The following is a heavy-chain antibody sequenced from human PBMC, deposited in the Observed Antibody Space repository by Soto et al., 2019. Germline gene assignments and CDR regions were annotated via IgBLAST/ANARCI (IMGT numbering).Heavy chain of an antibody. V-gene: IGHV3-21*01. CDR3: ALSDIVVVVAATPLGALDI. J-gene: IGHJ3*02. D-gene: IGHD2-15*01. Sequence: GGSLRLSCAASGFTFSSYSMNWVRQAPGKGLEWVSSISSSSSYIYYADSVKGRFTISRDNAKNSLYLQMNSLRAEDTAVYYCALSDIVVVVAATPLGALDIWGQGTMVTVSS. CDR2: ISSSSSYI. CDR1: GFTFSSYS.